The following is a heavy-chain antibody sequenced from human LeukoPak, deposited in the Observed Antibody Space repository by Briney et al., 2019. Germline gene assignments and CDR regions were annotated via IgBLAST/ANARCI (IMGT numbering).Heavy chain of an antibody. CDR3: AVYNRVNFDY. Sequence: ASVKVSCKVSGYTLTELSMHWVRQAPGKGLEWMGGFDPEDGETIYAQNFQGRVTMTEDASTDTDYMGLSSLRSEDTAVFYCAVYNRVNFDYWGQGTLVTVSS. CDR1: GYTLTELS. D-gene: IGHD1-14*01. J-gene: IGHJ4*02. CDR2: FDPEDGET. V-gene: IGHV1-24*01.